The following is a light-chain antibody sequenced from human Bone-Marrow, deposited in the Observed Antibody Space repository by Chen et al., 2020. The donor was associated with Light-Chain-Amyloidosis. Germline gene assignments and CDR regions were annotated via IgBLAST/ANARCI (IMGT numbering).Light chain of an antibody. V-gene: IGKV3-20*01. CDR1: QTISSNY. Sequence: EIVLTQSTGTLSLSPGEGANLSCRASQTISSNYLTWYQQKFGQAPRLLIYGSSSRATGIPDRFTGSGSGTDFTLTINRLEPEDFAMSYCQQYGTSPLTFGGGTKVEIK. J-gene: IGKJ4*01. CDR2: GSS. CDR3: QQYGTSPLT.